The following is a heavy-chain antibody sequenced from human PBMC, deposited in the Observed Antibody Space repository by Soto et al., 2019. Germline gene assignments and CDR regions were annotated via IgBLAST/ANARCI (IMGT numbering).Heavy chain of an antibody. CDR3: ARHVPAAGYYYGMDV. J-gene: IGHJ6*02. Sequence: SVKVSCKASGGTFSSYAISWVRQAPGQGLEWMGGIIPIFGTANYAQKFQGRVTITADESTSTAYMELSSLRYEDTAVYYCARHVPAAGYYYGMDVWGQGTTVTVSS. CDR1: GGTFSSYA. D-gene: IGHD2-2*01. V-gene: IGHV1-69*13. CDR2: IIPIFGTA.